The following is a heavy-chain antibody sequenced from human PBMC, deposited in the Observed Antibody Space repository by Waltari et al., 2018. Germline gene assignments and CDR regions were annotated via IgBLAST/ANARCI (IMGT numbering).Heavy chain of an antibody. CDR1: GGSMRSYY. CDR3: ARLWGDY. V-gene: IGHV4-59*08. CDR2: IYDSGST. D-gene: IGHD7-27*01. J-gene: IGHJ4*02. Sequence: QVQLQESGPGLVKPSETLSLTCTLSGGSMRSYYWSWIRQPPGKGLEWIGYIYDSGSTNYSPSLKSRVTISIDTSKNQFSLKLTSVTAADTAVYHCARLWGDYWGQGTLVTVSS.